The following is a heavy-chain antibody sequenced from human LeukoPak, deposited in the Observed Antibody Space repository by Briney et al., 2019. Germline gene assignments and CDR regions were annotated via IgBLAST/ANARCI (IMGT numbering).Heavy chain of an antibody. D-gene: IGHD6-6*01. CDR1: GYTFTSYG. CDR2: ISAYNGNT. CDR3: ARVGIAARPFPFDY. V-gene: IGHV1-18*01. J-gene: IGHJ4*02. Sequence: EASVKVSCKASGYTFTSYGISWARQAPGQGLEWMGWISAYNGNTNYAQKLQGRVTMTTDTSTSTAYMELRSLRSDDTAVYYCARVGIAARPFPFDYWGQGTLVTVSS.